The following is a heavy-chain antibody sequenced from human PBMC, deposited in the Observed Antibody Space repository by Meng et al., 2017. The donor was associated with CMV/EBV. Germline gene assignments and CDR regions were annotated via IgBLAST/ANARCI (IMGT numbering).Heavy chain of an antibody. V-gene: IGHV4-34*01. CDR3: ARESMVRGED. Sequence: QQHLQKWGAVLLKPSETLSLTCAVYGGSFSGYYGSWIRQPPGKGLEWIGEINHSGSTNYNPSLKSRVTISVDTSKNQFSLKLSSVTAADTAVYYCARESMVRGEDWGQGTLVTVSS. CDR2: INHSGST. J-gene: IGHJ4*02. CDR1: GGSFSGYY. D-gene: IGHD3-10*01.